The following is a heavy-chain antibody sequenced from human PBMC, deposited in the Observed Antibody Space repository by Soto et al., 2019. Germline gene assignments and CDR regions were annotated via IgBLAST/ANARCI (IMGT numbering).Heavy chain of an antibody. Sequence: SETLSLTCAVYGGSFSGYYWSWIRQPPGKGLEWIGEINHSGSTNYNPSLKSRITISVDTSKNQFSLKLSSVTAADTAVYYCARGRRYVATRNFDYWGQGTLVTVS. D-gene: IGHD1-20*01. J-gene: IGHJ4*02. CDR3: ARGRRYVATRNFDY. CDR2: INHSGST. V-gene: IGHV4-34*01. CDR1: GGSFSGYY.